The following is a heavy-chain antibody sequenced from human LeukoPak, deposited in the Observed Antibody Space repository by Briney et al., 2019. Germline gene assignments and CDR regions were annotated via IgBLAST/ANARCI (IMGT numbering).Heavy chain of an antibody. V-gene: IGHV4-59*08. CDR2: IYYSGST. D-gene: IGHD3-22*01. CDR1: GGSISSYY. J-gene: IGHJ4*02. CDR3: ARSEVVQDFDY. Sequence: SETLSLTCTVSGGSISSYYWSWIRQPPGKGLEWIGYIYYSGSTNYNPSLKSRVTISVDTSKNQFSLKLSSVTAADTAVYYCARSEVVQDFDYWGQGTLVTVSS.